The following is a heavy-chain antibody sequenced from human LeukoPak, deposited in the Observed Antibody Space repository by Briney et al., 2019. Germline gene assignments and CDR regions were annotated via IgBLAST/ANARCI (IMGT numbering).Heavy chain of an antibody. CDR2: FYYSGST. CDR1: GGSISSSNYY. J-gene: IGHJ5*02. CDR3: ARDKGWFDP. Sequence: PSETLSLTCTVSGGSISSSNYYWGWIRQPPGKGLEWIGTFYYSGSTYYNPSLKSRVTISVDTSKNQFSLKLSSVTAADTAVYYCARDKGWFDPWGQGTLVTVSS. V-gene: IGHV4-39*07.